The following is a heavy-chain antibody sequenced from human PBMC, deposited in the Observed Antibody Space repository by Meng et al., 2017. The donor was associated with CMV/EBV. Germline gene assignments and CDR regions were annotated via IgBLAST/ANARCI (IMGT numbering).Heavy chain of an antibody. V-gene: IGHV3-30*02. J-gene: IGHJ6*02. Sequence: GGSLRLSCAASGFTFSSYGIRWVRQAPGKGLEWVAFIRYDGSNKYYADSVKGRFTISRDNSKNTVYLQMNSLRAEDTAVYYCARDRGGYCSSTSCYTYYYYGMDVWGQGTTVTVSS. D-gene: IGHD2-2*02. CDR2: IRYDGSNK. CDR1: GFTFSSYG. CDR3: ARDRGGYCSSTSCYTYYYYGMDV.